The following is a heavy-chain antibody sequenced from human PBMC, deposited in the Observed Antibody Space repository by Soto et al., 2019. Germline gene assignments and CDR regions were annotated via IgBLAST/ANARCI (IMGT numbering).Heavy chain of an antibody. V-gene: IGHV1-18*01. CDR1: GYAFTTYG. CDR2: ISAHNGNT. Sequence: QVHLVQSGAEVKKPGASVKVSCKGSGYAFTTYGITWVRQAPGQVLEWMGWISAHNGNTNYAQKLQGRVTVTRDTSTSTAYMELRSLRYADTAVYYCARGRYGDYWGQGALVTVSS. J-gene: IGHJ4*02. CDR3: ARGRYGDY. D-gene: IGHD1-1*01.